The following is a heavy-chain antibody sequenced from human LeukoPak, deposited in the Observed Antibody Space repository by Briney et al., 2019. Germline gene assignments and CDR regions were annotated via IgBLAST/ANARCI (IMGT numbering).Heavy chain of an antibody. Sequence: ASVKVSCKASGYTFTSYGISWVRQAPGQGLEWMGWISAYNGNTNYAQKLQGRVTMTTDTSTSTAYMELRSLRSDDTAVYYCARVNRGWFELHRNYYYYMDVWGKGTTVTISS. V-gene: IGHV1-18*01. CDR1: GYTFTSYG. D-gene: IGHD6-19*01. CDR2: ISAYNGNT. J-gene: IGHJ6*03. CDR3: ARVNRGWFELHRNYYYYMDV.